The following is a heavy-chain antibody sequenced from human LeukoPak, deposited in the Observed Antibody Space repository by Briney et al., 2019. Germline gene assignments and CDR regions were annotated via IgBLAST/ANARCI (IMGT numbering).Heavy chain of an antibody. V-gene: IGHV3-30-3*01. D-gene: IGHD2-8*02. J-gene: IGHJ4*02. Sequence: GGSLRLSCEASGFFFSSYCMHWVRQAPGKGLEWLAVISGDGTNKYYAESVKGRFTISRDNSKTTVLVQLNSLRVEDTAVYYCAGHHPRNTVDFWGQGTLVTVSS. CDR2: ISGDGTNK. CDR3: AGHHPRNTVDF. CDR1: GFFFSSYC.